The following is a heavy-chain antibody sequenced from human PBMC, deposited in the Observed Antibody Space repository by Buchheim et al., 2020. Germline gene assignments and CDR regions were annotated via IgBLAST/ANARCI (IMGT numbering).Heavy chain of an antibody. CDR2: ISSSGGAT. V-gene: IGHV3-23*01. Sequence: EVRLLESGGGLVQPGGSLRLSCTASGFTFSIYAMTWVRQAPGKGLEWVSTISSSGGATYYADSVRGRFTISRDNSKNTLYVQMNSLGVEDTAVYHCAKAQPYSFDYWGQGTL. J-gene: IGHJ4*02. CDR3: AKAQPYSFDY. D-gene: IGHD1-14*01. CDR1: GFTFSIYA.